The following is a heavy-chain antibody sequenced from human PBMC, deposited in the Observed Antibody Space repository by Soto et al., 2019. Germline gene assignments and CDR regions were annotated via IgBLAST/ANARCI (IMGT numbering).Heavy chain of an antibody. CDR3: ARSQRGRTAFTFDY. D-gene: IGHD3-16*01. CDR2: IYYSGTT. V-gene: IGHV4-61*01. CDR1: CDSFSNDNYY. J-gene: IGHJ4*02. Sequence: LSLTCAVSCDSFSNDNYYWSWIRQPPGKGLEWIGYIYYSGTTNYNSYLKSRLSLSVDMSKNQFSLKLASVTAADTAVYFCARSQRGRTAFTFDYWGQGALVTVSS.